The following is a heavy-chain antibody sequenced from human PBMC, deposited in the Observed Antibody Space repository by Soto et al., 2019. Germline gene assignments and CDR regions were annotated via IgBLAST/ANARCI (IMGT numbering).Heavy chain of an antibody. Sequence: QVQLQESGPGLVKPSQTLSLTCTVSGGSLSSADYYWSWIRQPPGKGLEWIGHIYDRGSTYYNPSLTSRVHMPLATSKTQFSLQLSSVTAADAAVYYCARLRASYGSDAFDLWGQGTMVTVSS. D-gene: IGHD1-26*01. CDR2: IYDRGST. V-gene: IGHV4-30-4*01. J-gene: IGHJ3*01. CDR3: ARLRASYGSDAFDL. CDR1: GGSLSSADYY.